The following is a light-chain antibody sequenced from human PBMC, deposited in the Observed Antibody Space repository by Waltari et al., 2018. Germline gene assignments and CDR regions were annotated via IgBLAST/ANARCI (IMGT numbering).Light chain of an antibody. Sequence: DIQMTQSPSFLSASVGARVTITCRASQGITNYLAWYQQKPGKVPKLLIYAASTLHSGVPSRFSGSGSGTDFTLTITSLQPDDVATYYCQKYNSVPITFGQGTRLEIK. CDR3: QKYNSVPIT. CDR1: QGITNY. CDR2: AAS. V-gene: IGKV1-27*01. J-gene: IGKJ5*01.